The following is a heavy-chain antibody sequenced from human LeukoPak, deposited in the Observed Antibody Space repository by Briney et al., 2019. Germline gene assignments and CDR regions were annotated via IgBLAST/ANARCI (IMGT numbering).Heavy chain of an antibody. CDR2: ISAYNGNT. D-gene: IGHD4-17*01. CDR1: GYTFTSYG. V-gene: IGHV1-18*01. CDR3: ARPYGDSDYFDY. J-gene: IGHJ4*02. Sequence: AASVKVSSEASGYTFTSYGISWVRQAPGQRLEWMGWISAYNGNTNYAQKLQGRVTMTTDTSTSTAYMELRSLRSDDTAVYYCARPYGDSDYFDYWGQGTLVTVSS.